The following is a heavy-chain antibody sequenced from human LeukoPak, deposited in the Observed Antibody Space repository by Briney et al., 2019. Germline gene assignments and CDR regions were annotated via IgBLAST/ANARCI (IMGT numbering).Heavy chain of an antibody. Sequence: ASVKVSCKASGYTFTGYYMHWVRQAPGQGLEWMGWINPNSGGTNYAQKFQGGVTMTRDTSISTAYMELSRLRSDDTAVYYCARDRGGSYYEDAFDIWGQGTMVTVSS. D-gene: IGHD1-26*01. CDR2: INPNSGGT. CDR1: GYTFTGYY. J-gene: IGHJ3*02. V-gene: IGHV1-2*02. CDR3: ARDRGGSYYEDAFDI.